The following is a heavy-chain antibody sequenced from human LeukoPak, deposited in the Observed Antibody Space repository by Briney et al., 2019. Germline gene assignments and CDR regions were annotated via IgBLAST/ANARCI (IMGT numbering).Heavy chain of an antibody. CDR1: XXXXXDXA. V-gene: IGHV3-9*01. J-gene: IGHJ4*02. D-gene: IGHD3-10*01. CDR3: AKDWVYYGSGSYYYFDY. Sequence: GGSLRLSCAASXXXXXDXAXHXVRQAXXXXXXXXXXXXWNSGSIGYADSVKGRFTISRDNAKNSLYLQMNSLRAEDTALYYCAKDWVYYGSGSYYYFDYWGQGTLVTVSS. CDR2: XXWNSGSI.